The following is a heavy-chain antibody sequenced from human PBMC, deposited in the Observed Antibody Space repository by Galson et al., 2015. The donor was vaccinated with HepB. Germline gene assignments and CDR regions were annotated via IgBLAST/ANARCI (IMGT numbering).Heavy chain of an antibody. CDR1: GYNFPTYW. Sequence: QSGAEVKKPGESLKISCEGSGYNFPTYWIGWVRQTPGQGLEWVGIMYPTDSDAKYRPSFQGQVNISVDRYITTAYLQWTSLKASDTAMYYCGRPGAIPSRYSGFHFWGQGTMVTVSS. CDR2: MYPTDSDA. V-gene: IGHV5-51*03. J-gene: IGHJ3*01. D-gene: IGHD2-2*02. CDR3: GRPGAIPSRYSGFHF.